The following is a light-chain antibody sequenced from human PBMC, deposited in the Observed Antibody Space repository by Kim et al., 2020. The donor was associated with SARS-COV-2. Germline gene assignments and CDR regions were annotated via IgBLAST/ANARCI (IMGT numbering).Light chain of an antibody. CDR3: QQYDTSWT. Sequence: SGGDGVISSRRSKRSIGCLLAWYQQQPGKAPNLLFYAASSLKSVASTSFSGSGSGTEFTLTISILQPEDFATYYRQQYDTSWTFGQGTKVDIK. CDR1: RSIGCL. V-gene: IGKV1-5*03. CDR2: AAS. J-gene: IGKJ1*01.